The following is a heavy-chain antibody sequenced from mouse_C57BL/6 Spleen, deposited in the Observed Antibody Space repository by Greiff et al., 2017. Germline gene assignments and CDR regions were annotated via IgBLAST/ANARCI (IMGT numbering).Heavy chain of an antibody. CDR2: IHPNSGST. CDR1: GYTFTSYW. Sequence: QVQLQQPGAELVKPGASVKLSCKASGYTFTSYWMHWVKQRPGQGLEWIGMIHPNSGSTNYNEKFKSKATLTVDKSSSTAYMQLSSLTSEDSAVYYCAREGDCDYDGGAWFAYWGQGTLVTVSA. D-gene: IGHD2-4*01. V-gene: IGHV1-64*01. J-gene: IGHJ3*01. CDR3: AREGDCDYDGGAWFAY.